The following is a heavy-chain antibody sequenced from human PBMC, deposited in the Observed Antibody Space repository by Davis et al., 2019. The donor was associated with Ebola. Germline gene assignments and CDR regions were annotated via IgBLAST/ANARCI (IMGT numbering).Heavy chain of an antibody. D-gene: IGHD4-17*01. V-gene: IGHV4-59*01. CDR2: IYYSGST. J-gene: IGHJ5*02. Sequence: SETLSLTCTVSGGSISSYYWSWIRQPPGRGPEWIGYIYYSGSTNYNPSLKSRVTMSVDRSKNQFSLKLRSVTAADTAVYYCARDSDYGDRFDPWGQGTLVTVSS. CDR1: GGSISSYY. CDR3: ARDSDYGDRFDP.